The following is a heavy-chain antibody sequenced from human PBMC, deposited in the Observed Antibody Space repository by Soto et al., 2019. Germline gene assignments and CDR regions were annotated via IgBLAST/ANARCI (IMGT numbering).Heavy chain of an antibody. J-gene: IGHJ5*01. V-gene: IGHV4-39*01. CDR2: FYYSGST. Sequence: QLELQESGPGLVKPSETLSLTCTVSGGSISSSSYYWGWMRQPPGKGLEWMGSFYYSGSTYYNPSLNSRVTISVDTSTYQFPLKLNSVTAADPAVYCGARGVGLLWLGEFYDWFYSWGQGTLVTVSS. CDR1: GGSISSSSYY. D-gene: IGHD3-10*01. CDR3: ARGVGLLWLGEFYDWFYS.